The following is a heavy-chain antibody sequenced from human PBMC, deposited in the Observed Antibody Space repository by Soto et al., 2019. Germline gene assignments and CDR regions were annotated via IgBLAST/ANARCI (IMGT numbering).Heavy chain of an antibody. J-gene: IGHJ6*02. CDR2: INNDGSNA. CDR3: VRGGLAPAAVIRQDLGMDV. CDR1: GFTFSNSW. D-gene: IGHD2-2*01. Sequence: GGSLRLSCRGSGFTFSNSWMHWVRHTPGKGLVWVSRINNDGSNAAYAVSVKGRFTISRDNAKTSLFLEMNSLRAEDTAVYYCVRGGLAPAAVIRQDLGMDVWGQGTTVTVSS. V-gene: IGHV3-74*01.